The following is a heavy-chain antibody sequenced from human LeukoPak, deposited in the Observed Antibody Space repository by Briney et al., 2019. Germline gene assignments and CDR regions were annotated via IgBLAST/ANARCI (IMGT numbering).Heavy chain of an antibody. CDR3: ARTYSSGWYTSLFFDY. CDR1: GGSITSSSYY. D-gene: IGHD6-19*01. V-gene: IGHV4-39*01. Sequence: SETLSLTCSVSGGSITSSSYYWGWIRQSPEKGLEWIGSIYYTGGTNYSPSLKSRVTISVDTSKNQFSLKLSSVTAADTAVYYCARTYSSGWYTSLFFDYWGQGTLVTVSS. CDR2: IYYTGGT. J-gene: IGHJ4*02.